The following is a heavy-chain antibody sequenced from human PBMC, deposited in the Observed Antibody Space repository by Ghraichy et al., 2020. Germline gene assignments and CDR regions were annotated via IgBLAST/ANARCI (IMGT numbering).Heavy chain of an antibody. D-gene: IGHD6-19*01. CDR2: IYYSGST. J-gene: IGHJ4*02. V-gene: IGHV4-61*01. CDR1: GGSVSSGSYY. CDR3: ARVIKAVAGTGIDY. Sequence: SETLSLTCTVSGGSVSSGSYYWSWIRQPPGKGLEWIGYIYYSGSTNYNPSLKSRVTISVDTSKNQFSLKLSSVTAADTAVYYCARVIKAVAGTGIDYWGQGTLVTVSS.